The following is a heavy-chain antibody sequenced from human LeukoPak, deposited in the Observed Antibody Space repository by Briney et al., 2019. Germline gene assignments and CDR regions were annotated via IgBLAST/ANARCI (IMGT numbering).Heavy chain of an antibody. D-gene: IGHD2-21*02. CDR3: AKARDDVVVTAIKN. CDR1: GFTFSSYA. V-gene: IGHV3-23*01. J-gene: IGHJ4*02. CDR2: ISGSGGST. Sequence: GGSLRLSCAASGFTFSSYAMSWDRQAPGKGLEWVSAISGSGGSTYYADSVKGRFTISRDNSKNTLYLQMNSLRAEDTAVYYCAKARDDVVVTAIKNWGQGTLVTVSS.